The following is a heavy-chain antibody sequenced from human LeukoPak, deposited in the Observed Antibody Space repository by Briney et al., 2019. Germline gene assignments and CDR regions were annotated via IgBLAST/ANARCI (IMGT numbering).Heavy chain of an antibody. CDR1: GYTFTSNY. D-gene: IGHD5-24*01. V-gene: IGHV1-46*01. J-gene: IGHJ5*02. CDR3: ARDNSVRDEAWWFNP. Sequence: ASVKVSCKAFGYTFTSNYMHWVRRAPGQGPEWMGVISPSGGSTTYAQKFQGRVTLTRDMSTSTDYLELSSLRSEDTAVYYCARDNSVRDEAWWFNPWGQGALVTVSS. CDR2: ISPSGGST.